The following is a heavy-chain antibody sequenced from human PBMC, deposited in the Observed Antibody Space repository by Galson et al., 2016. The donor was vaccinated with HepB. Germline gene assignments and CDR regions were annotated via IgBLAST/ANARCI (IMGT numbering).Heavy chain of an antibody. J-gene: IGHJ6*04. CDR2: IFWNDDK. Sequence: PALVKPTQTLTLTCSFSGFSLSSSGVAVGWIRQPPGKALEWLALIFWNDDKRYSPSLKSGLTIAKDTSKNQVVLTMTNMDPVDTATFYCAHTSISYYYYYGLDVWGKGTTVTVSS. CDR1: GFSLSSSGVA. CDR3: AHTSISYYYYYGLDV. V-gene: IGHV2-5*01.